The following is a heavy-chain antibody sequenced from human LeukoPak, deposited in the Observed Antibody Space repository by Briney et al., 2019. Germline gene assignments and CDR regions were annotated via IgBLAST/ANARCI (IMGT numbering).Heavy chain of an antibody. CDR1: GFTFSSYA. CDR3: AKRASGSGTSLYYFDY. Sequence: GGSLRLSCAASGFTFSSYAMSWVRQAPGKGLEWVSGISGSGGSTYYADSVKGRFTISRDNSKNTLYLQMNSLRAEDTAVYYCAKRASGSGTSLYYFDYWGQGALVTVSS. V-gene: IGHV3-23*01. J-gene: IGHJ4*02. CDR2: ISGSGGST. D-gene: IGHD3-10*01.